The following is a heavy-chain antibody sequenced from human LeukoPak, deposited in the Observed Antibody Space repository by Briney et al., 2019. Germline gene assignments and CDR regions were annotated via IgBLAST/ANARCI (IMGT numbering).Heavy chain of an antibody. J-gene: IGHJ3*02. Sequence: ASVKVSCKASGYTFTSYGISWVRQAPGQGLEWMGWINTNTGNPTYAQGFTGRFVFSLDTSVSTAYLQISSLKAEDTAVYYCARDSDSSGSMDAFDIWGQGTMVTVSS. CDR1: GYTFTSYG. CDR2: INTNTGNP. V-gene: IGHV7-4-1*02. CDR3: ARDSDSSGSMDAFDI. D-gene: IGHD3-22*01.